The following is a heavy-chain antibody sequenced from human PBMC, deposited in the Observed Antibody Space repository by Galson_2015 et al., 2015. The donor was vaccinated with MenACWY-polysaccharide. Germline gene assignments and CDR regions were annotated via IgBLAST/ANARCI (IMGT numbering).Heavy chain of an antibody. V-gene: IGHV3-7*01. Sequence: LRLSCAASGLTFSNWWLTWVRQAPGKGLEWVASIKKDGSEKYYVDSVKGRFTISRDNAKDSLYLQMNSLRAEGTAVYFCARGHLGLGLWGQGTTVTVSS. D-gene: IGHD7-27*01. CDR2: IKKDGSEK. CDR3: ARGHLGLGL. J-gene: IGHJ6*02. CDR1: GLTFSNWW.